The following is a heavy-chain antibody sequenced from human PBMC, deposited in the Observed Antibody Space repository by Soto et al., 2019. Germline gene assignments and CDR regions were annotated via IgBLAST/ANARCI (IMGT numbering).Heavy chain of an antibody. D-gene: IGHD5-12*01. CDR3: ARDAEMATLGYFDY. CDR1: GFTFSSYA. V-gene: IGHV3-30-3*01. J-gene: IGHJ4*02. CDR2: ISYDGSNK. Sequence: QVQLVESGGGVVQPGRSLRLSCAASGFTFSSYAMHWVRQAPGKGLEWVAVISYDGSNKYYADSVKGRFTISRDNSKNTLYLQMNSLRAEDTAVYYCARDAEMATLGYFDYWGQGTLVTVSS.